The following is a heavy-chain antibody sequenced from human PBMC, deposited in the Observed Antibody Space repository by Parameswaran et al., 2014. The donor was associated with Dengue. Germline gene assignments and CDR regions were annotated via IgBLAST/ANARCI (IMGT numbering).Heavy chain of an antibody. V-gene: IGHV3-48*02. CDR2: ISSSSSTI. D-gene: IGHD3-22*01. CDR3: ARDRFLNYYDSSGYYYADAFDI. Sequence: KWIRQPPGKGLEWVSYISSSSSTIYYADSVKGRFTISRDNAKNSLYLQMNSLRDEDTAVYYCARDRFLNYYDSSGYYYADAFDIWGQGTMVTVSS. J-gene: IGHJ3*02.